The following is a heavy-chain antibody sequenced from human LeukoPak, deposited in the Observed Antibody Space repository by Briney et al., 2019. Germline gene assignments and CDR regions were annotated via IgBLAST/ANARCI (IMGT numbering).Heavy chain of an antibody. Sequence: PSETLSLTCTVSGASFSGYYWSWIRQPPGKGLEWIWEINHSGSTNYNPSLKGRVTISVDTSKNQFSLDLSSVTAADTAVYYCARDGRHDAFDIWGRGTMVTVS. V-gene: IGHV4-34*01. CDR1: GASFSGYY. CDR3: ARDGRHDAFDI. CDR2: INHSGST. J-gene: IGHJ3*02. D-gene: IGHD1-26*01.